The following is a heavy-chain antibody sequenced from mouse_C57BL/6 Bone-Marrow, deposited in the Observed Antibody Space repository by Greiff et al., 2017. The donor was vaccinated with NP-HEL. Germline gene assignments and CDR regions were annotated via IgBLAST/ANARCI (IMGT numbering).Heavy chain of an antibody. J-gene: IGHJ3*01. CDR2: INPSSGYT. CDR1: GYTFTSYT. V-gene: IGHV1-4*01. Sequence: QVQLQQSGAELARPGASVKMSCKASGYTFTSYTMHWVKQRPGQGLEWIGYINPSSGYTKYNQKFKDKATLTADKSSSTAYMQLSSLTSEDSAVYYCERQRAFYYGSSGFAYWGKGTLVTVSA. D-gene: IGHD1-1*01. CDR3: ERQRAFYYGSSGFAY.